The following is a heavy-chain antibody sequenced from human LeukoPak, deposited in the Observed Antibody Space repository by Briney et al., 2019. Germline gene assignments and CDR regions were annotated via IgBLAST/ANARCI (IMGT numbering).Heavy chain of an antibody. CDR1: GYTFTGYY. CDR2: INPNSGGT. D-gene: IGHD3-9*01. V-gene: IGHV1-2*02. CDR3: ARADIQNIYYYYGMDV. Sequence: GASVKVSCKASGYTFTGYYMHWVRQAPGQGLEWMGWINPNSGGTNYAQKFQGRVTMTRDTSISTAYMELSRLRSDDTAVYYCARADIQNIYYYYGMDVWGQGTTVTVSS. J-gene: IGHJ6*02.